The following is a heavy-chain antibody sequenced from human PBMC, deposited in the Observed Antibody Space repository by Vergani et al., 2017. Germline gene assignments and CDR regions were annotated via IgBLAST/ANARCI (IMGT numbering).Heavy chain of an antibody. V-gene: IGHV1-8*01. CDR3: ARGPHKYYYMDV. CDR1: AYSFTSYD. CDR2: IDPNSGNT. Sequence: QVQLVQSGAEVKKPGASVKVSCKASAYSFTSYDINWVRQATGQGLEWMGWIDPNSGNTGYIQKFQGRVTMTRDTSISTAYMELSSLTSEDTAVYYCARGPHKYYYMDVGGKGTTVTVSS. J-gene: IGHJ6*03.